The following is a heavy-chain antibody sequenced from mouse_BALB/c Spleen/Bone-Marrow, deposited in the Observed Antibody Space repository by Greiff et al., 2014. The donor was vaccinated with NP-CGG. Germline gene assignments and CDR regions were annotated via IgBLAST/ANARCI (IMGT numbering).Heavy chain of an antibody. CDR1: GFNIKDTY. CDR2: IDPANGDT. V-gene: IGHV14-3*02. Sequence: VHVKQSGSELVKPGASVKLSCAASGFNIKDTYMHWVKQRPEQGLEWIGRIDPANGDTKYDPKFKGKATITADTSSNTAYLQLSSLTSEDTAVYYCTRLSFYCGSSYWYFDVWGAGTTVTVSS. CDR3: TRLSFYCGSSYWYFDV. J-gene: IGHJ1*01. D-gene: IGHD1-1*01.